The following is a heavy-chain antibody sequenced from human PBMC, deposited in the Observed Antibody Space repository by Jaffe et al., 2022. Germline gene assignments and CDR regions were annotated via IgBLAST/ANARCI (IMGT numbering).Heavy chain of an antibody. V-gene: IGHV3-9*01. CDR3: AKGLYSSSWAYFDY. D-gene: IGHD6-13*01. CDR2: ISWNSGSI. J-gene: IGHJ4*02. Sequence: EVQLVESGGGLVQPGRSLRLSCAASGFTFDDYAMHWVRQAPGKGLEWVSGISWNSGSIGYADSVKGRFTISRDNAKNSLYLQMNSLRAEDTALYYCAKGLYSSSWAYFDYWGQGTLVTVSS. CDR1: GFTFDDYA.